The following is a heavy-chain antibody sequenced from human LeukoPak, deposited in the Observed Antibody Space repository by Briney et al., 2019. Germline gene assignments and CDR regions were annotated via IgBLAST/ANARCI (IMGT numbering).Heavy chain of an antibody. J-gene: IGHJ4*02. CDR1: GGSFSGYY. CDR3: ARDPVSGKRAFDY. D-gene: IGHD3-16*01. Sequence: SETLSLTCAVYGGSFSGYYWSWIRQPPGKGLEWIGEINHSGSTNYNPSLKSRVTISVDRSKNQFSLKLSSVTAADTAVYYCARDPVSGKRAFDYWGQGTLVTVSS. V-gene: IGHV4-34*01. CDR2: INHSGST.